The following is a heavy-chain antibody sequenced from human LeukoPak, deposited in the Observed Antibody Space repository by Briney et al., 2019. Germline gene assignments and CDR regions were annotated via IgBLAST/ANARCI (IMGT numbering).Heavy chain of an antibody. D-gene: IGHD3-9*01. CDR2: ISSSSSYI. CDR1: AFTFSTYT. V-gene: IGHV3-21*01. Sequence: GGSLRLSCAASAFTFSTYTMNWVRQAPGKGLEWVSSISSSSSYIYHADSVKGRFTVSRDNAKNSLYLQMNSLRVEDTAVYYCAREKGLRYFDHWGQGTVVTVS. CDR3: AREKGLRYFDH. J-gene: IGHJ4*02.